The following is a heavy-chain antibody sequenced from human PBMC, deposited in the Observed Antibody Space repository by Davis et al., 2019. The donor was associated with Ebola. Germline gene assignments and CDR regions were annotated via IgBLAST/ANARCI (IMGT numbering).Heavy chain of an antibody. V-gene: IGHV3-74*01. CDR1: GFTFSNYY. J-gene: IGHJ4*02. Sequence: GESLKISCAASGFTFSNYYMHWVRQAPGKGLEWVARIKTDGSTTRYADSVKGRFAIFRDNAKNSLYLQMNSLRAEDTAVYYCARDLLVATLDYWGQGTLVTVSS. D-gene: IGHD5-12*01. CDR2: IKTDGSTT. CDR3: ARDLLVATLDY.